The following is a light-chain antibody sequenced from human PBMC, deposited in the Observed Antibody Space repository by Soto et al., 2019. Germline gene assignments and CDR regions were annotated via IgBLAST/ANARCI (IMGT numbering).Light chain of an antibody. CDR2: EDD. Sequence: NFMLTQPHSVSESPGKTVTISCTRSSGSLANKFVQWYQQRPGSAPTLVIYEDDQRPSGVPDRFSDSLDSSSNSASLTFSGLQTEDEADYYWQSFDRSNPNWVFGGGTKLTVL. CDR1: SGSLANKF. CDR3: QSFDRSNPNWV. V-gene: IGLV6-57*04. J-gene: IGLJ3*02.